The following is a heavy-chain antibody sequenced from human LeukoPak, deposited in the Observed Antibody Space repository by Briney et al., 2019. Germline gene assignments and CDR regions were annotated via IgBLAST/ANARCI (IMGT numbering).Heavy chain of an antibody. CDR3: ARDRNCSGGSCYSGWFDR. J-gene: IGHJ5*02. Sequence: PSETLSLTCAVSGVSISSYYWSWIRQPPGKGLEWIGYIYYSGSTNYNPSLKSRVTISVDTSKNQFSLKLSSVTAADTAVYYCARDRNCSGGSCYSGWFDRWGQGTLVTVSS. CDR2: IYYSGST. D-gene: IGHD2-15*01. CDR1: GVSISSYY. V-gene: IGHV4-59*01.